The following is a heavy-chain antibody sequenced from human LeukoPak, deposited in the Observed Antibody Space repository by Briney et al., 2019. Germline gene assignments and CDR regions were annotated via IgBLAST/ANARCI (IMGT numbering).Heavy chain of an antibody. D-gene: IGHD6-13*01. J-gene: IGHJ4*02. CDR3: ARSRIPAPGPTH. Sequence: SETLSLTCAVYSGSFSGYSWNWIRQPPGKGLEWIGEINHSGSTNYNPSLKRRVTISVDPSKNLFSLKLSSVTAADTAVYYCARSRIPAPGPTHWGQGTLVTVSS. V-gene: IGHV4-34*01. CDR2: INHSGST. CDR1: SGSFSGYS.